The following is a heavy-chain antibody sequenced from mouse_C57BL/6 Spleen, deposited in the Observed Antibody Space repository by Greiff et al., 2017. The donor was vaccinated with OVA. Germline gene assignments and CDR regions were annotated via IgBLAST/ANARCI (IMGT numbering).Heavy chain of an antibody. CDR3: ARWDGYYYYAMDY. Sequence: QVQLQQSGPELVKPGASVKISCKASGYAFSSSGMNWVKQRPGKGLEWIGRIYPGDGDTNYNGTFKGKATLTADKSSSTAYMQLSSLTSEDSAVYFCARWDGYYYYAMDYWGQGTSVTVSS. D-gene: IGHD2-3*01. CDR2: IYPGDGDT. V-gene: IGHV1-82*01. CDR1: GYAFSSSG. J-gene: IGHJ4*01.